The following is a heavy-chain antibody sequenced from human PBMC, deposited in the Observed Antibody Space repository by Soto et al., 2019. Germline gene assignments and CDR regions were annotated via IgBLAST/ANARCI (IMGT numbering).Heavy chain of an antibody. CDR1: GGSFSSDSFI. CDR3: ARDHKWDGMDV. D-gene: IGHD1-26*01. J-gene: IGHJ6*02. Sequence: QVQLEESGPGLVKPSQALSLTCSVSGGSFSSDSFIWSWVRQFPGKGLEWIGYIYYSGTTYYNPSLRSRVMISVDTSKNQFSLHLSSVTAADTAVYYCARDHKWDGMDVWGQGATVTVSS. CDR2: IYYSGTT. V-gene: IGHV4-31*03.